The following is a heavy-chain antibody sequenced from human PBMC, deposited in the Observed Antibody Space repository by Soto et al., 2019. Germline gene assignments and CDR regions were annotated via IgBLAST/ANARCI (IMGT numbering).Heavy chain of an antibody. CDR3: AKLGGPARGVMCAFDI. V-gene: IGHV3-23*01. D-gene: IGHD3-10*01. Sequence: GGSLRLSCAASGFTFSSYAMSWVRQAPGKGLEWVSAISGSGGSTYYADSVKGRFTISRDNSKNTLYLQMNSRRAEDTAVYYCAKLGGPARGVMCAFDIWGQGTMVTVSS. CDR2: ISGSGGST. J-gene: IGHJ3*02. CDR1: GFTFSSYA.